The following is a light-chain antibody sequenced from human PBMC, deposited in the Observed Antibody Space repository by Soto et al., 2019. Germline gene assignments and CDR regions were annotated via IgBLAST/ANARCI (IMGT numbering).Light chain of an antibody. V-gene: IGKV3-15*01. CDR3: QQYNNWPTWT. Sequence: EIVMTQSPATLSVSPGERATLSCRASQSVSSNVAWYQQKPGQAPRLLIYAASTRATGIPARFTGSGSGTEFTLTISSLQSEDFAVYYCQQYNNWPTWTFGQGTKVEIK. CDR2: AAS. CDR1: QSVSSN. J-gene: IGKJ1*01.